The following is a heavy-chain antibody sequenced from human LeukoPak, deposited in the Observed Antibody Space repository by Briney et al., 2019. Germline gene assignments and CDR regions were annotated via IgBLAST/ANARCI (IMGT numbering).Heavy chain of an antibody. CDR2: IYYSGNT. CDR3: GGGPYCGGDCYSRPIDY. Sequence: SETLSLTCTVSGGSISSSSYYWGWIRQPPGKRLEWIGRIYYSGNTYYNPSLKSRVTISGDTSRNLFSLRLSSVTAADTAVYYCGGGPYCGGDCYSRPIDYWGQGTLVTVSS. J-gene: IGHJ4*02. CDR1: GGSISSSSYY. V-gene: IGHV4-39*07. D-gene: IGHD2-21*02.